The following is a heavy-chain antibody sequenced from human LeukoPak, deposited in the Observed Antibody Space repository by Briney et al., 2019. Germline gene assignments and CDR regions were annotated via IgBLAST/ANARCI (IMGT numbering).Heavy chain of an antibody. J-gene: IGHJ4*02. CDR2: IYTSGST. Sequence: SETLSLTCTVSGGSISSYYWSWIRQPAGKGLEWIGRIYTSGSTNYNPSLKSRVTMSVDTSKNQFSLKLSSVTAADTAVYYCARGYDFWSGYVFDYWGQGTLVTVSS. D-gene: IGHD3-3*01. CDR1: GGSISSYY. V-gene: IGHV4-4*07. CDR3: ARGYDFWSGYVFDY.